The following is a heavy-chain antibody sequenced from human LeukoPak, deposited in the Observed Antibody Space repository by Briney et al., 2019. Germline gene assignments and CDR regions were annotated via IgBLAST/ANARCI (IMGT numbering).Heavy chain of an antibody. CDR2: INHSGNT. CDR3: ARGQVLTGYYKRRPLGPIDY. CDR1: GGSFSGYY. Sequence: SETLSLTCAVYGGSFSGYYWSWIRQPPGKGLEWIGEINHSGNTNYNPSLKSRVTISVDTSKNQFSLKLSSVTAADTAVYYCARGQVLTGYYKRRPLGPIDYWGQGTLVTVSS. V-gene: IGHV4-34*01. D-gene: IGHD3-9*01. J-gene: IGHJ4*02.